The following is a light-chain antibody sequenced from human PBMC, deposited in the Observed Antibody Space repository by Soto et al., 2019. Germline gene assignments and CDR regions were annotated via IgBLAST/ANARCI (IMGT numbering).Light chain of an antibody. V-gene: IGKV3-11*01. CDR2: DVF. CDR3: QHRRNWPWT. J-gene: IGKJ1*01. CDR1: QSVSSY. Sequence: EIVLTQFPATLSLSPGGRATLSCRASQSVSSYLGWYQQRPGQAPRLLIYDVFNRATGIPARFSGSGSGTDFTLTISSLEPEDFVVYYCQHRRNWPWTFGQGTKVDIK.